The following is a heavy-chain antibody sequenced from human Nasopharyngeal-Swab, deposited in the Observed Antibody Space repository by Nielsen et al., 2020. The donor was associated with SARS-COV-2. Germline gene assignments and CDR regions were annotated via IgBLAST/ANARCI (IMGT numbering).Heavy chain of an antibody. Sequence: LSLTCAASGFTFSDYYMSWIRQAPGKGLEWVSYISSSSSYTNYADSAKGRFTISRDNAKNSLYLQMNSLRAEDTAVYYCARVSPPLLTGPYYYYGMDVWGQGTTVTVSS. CDR2: ISSSSSYT. CDR1: GFTFSDYY. CDR3: ARVSPPLLTGPYYYYGMDV. D-gene: IGHD3-9*01. V-gene: IGHV3-11*06. J-gene: IGHJ6*02.